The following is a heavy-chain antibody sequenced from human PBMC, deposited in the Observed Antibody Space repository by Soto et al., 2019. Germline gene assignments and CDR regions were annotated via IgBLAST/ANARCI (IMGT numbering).Heavy chain of an antibody. J-gene: IGHJ6*02. V-gene: IGHV3-74*01. CDR1: GFTFSNYW. CDR3: AKDWTWFGEFIEQDYYYGMDV. CDR2: IKSDGSYT. D-gene: IGHD3-10*01. Sequence: GGSLRLSCAASGFTFSNYWMHWVRQAPGKGPVWVSRIKSDGSYTNYADSVKGRFTISRDNSKNTLYLQMNSLRAEDTAVYYCAKDWTWFGEFIEQDYYYGMDVWGQGTTVTVSS.